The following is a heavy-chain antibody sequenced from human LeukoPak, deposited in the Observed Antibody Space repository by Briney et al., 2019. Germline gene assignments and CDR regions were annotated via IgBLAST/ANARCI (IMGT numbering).Heavy chain of an antibody. J-gene: IGHJ4*02. V-gene: IGHV3-53*01. CDR3: AKPPEWLGLIVYFDY. CDR2: IYSGGST. CDR1: GFTVSSNY. Sequence: GGSLRLSCAASGFTVSSNYMSWVRQAPGKGLEWVSVIYSGGSTYYADSVKGRFTISRDNSKNTLYLQMNSLRAEDTAVYYCAKPPEWLGLIVYFDYWGQGTLVTVSS. D-gene: IGHD6-19*01.